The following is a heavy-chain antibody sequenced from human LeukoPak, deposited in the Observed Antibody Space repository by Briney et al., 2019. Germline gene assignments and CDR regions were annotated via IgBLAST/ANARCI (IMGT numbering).Heavy chain of an antibody. Sequence: GASVKVSCKASGYTFTGYYMHWVRQAPGQGPQWMGWTNPNSGDTNYAQKYEGRVSMTRDTSISTAYMELSGLSSDDTAVYYCARGVRRSAGKLHRSGNYYMDVWGKGTTVIVSS. CDR1: GYTFTGYY. J-gene: IGHJ6*03. D-gene: IGHD1-1*01. V-gene: IGHV1-2*02. CDR2: TNPNSGDT. CDR3: ARGVRRSAGKLHRSGNYYMDV.